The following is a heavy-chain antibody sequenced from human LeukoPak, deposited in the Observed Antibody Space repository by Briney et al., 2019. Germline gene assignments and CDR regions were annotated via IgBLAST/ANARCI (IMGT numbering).Heavy chain of an antibody. V-gene: IGHV1-8*01. Sequence: GASVKVSCKASGYTFTSYDINWVRQATGQGLEWMGWMNPNSGNTGYAQKFQGRVTMTRNTSISTAYMELSSLRSEDTAVYYCASWSGYYPPFDYGGQGSLVTVSS. CDR2: MNPNSGNT. J-gene: IGHJ4*02. CDR1: GYTFTSYD. D-gene: IGHD3-3*01. CDR3: ASWSGYYPPFDY.